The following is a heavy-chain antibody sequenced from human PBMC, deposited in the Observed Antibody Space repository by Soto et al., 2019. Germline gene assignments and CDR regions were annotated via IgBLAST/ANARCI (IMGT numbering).Heavy chain of an antibody. D-gene: IGHD3-10*01. J-gene: IGHJ4*02. V-gene: IGHV1-69*02. Sequence: QVQLVQSGAEVKRPGSSVKVSCKASGEPLNFYSSNWVRQAPGLGLEWMGRVNPIVSMSNYAQKFQGRVTMTADKSTSTAYMELSSLRSEDTAIYYCASSYGSGHRAFDYWGQGALVTVSS. CDR1: GEPLNFYS. CDR3: ASSYGSGHRAFDY. CDR2: VNPIVSMS.